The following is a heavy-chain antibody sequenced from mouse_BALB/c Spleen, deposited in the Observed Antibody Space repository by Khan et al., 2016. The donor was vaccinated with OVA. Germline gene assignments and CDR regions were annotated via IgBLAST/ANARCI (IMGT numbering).Heavy chain of an antibody. Sequence: EVQLQESGPGLVKPSQSLSLTCTVTGYSITSDYAWNWIRQFPGNKLEWMGYISYSGSANYNPSLKSRISITRDTSENKFCLQLNSVTTEDSATYYCARRYYYGHWYFDVWGAGTTVTVSS. CDR3: ARRYYYGHWYFDV. CDR1: GYSITSDYA. D-gene: IGHD1-1*01. CDR2: ISYSGSA. J-gene: IGHJ1*01. V-gene: IGHV3-2*02.